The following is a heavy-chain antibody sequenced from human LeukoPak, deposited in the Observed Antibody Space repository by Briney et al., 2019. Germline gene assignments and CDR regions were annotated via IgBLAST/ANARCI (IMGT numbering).Heavy chain of an antibody. CDR1: GFTFSSYA. D-gene: IGHD3-22*01. Sequence: GGSLRLSCAASGFTFSSYAMHWVRQAPGKGLEWVAVISYDGSNKYYADSVKGRFTISRDNSKNTLYLQMNSLRAEDTAVYYCAREFSSGYWRYAFDIWGQGTMVTVSS. J-gene: IGHJ3*02. V-gene: IGHV3-30-3*01. CDR2: ISYDGSNK. CDR3: AREFSSGYWRYAFDI.